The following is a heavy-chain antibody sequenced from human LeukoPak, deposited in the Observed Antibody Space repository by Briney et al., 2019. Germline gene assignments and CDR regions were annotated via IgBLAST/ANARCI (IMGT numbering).Heavy chain of an antibody. CDR2: ISYDGSNK. CDR1: GFTFSSFSSYG. V-gene: IGHV3-30*18. CDR3: AKDPATYGDYGAAGFDY. Sequence: GGSLRLSCAASGFTFSSFSSYGMHWVRQAPGKGLEGVATISYDGSNKYYADSVKGRFTISRDNSKNTLYLQMNSLRAEDTAVYYCAKDPATYGDYGAAGFDYWGQGTLVTVSS. D-gene: IGHD4-17*01. J-gene: IGHJ4*02.